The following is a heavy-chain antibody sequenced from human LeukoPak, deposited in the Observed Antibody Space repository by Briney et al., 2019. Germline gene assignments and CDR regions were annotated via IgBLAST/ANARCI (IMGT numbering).Heavy chain of an antibody. J-gene: IGHJ6*03. CDR1: GGSINSYY. CDR3: ARETGGYSYGGAYYYYYYMDV. V-gene: IGHV4-59*01. D-gene: IGHD5-18*01. Sequence: PSETLSLTCTVSGGSINSYYWSWIRQPPGKGLEWIGYIYYSGSTNYNPSLKSRVTISLDTSKNQFSLKLSSVTAEDTAVYYCARETGGYSYGGAYYYYYYMDVWGKGTTVTVSS. CDR2: IYYSGST.